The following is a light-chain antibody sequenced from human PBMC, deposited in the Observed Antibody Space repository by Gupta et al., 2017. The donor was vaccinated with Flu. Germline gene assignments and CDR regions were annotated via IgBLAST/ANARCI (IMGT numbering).Light chain of an antibody. Sequence: DVQMTQSPSTLSASAGDRVTITCRASQGISGYLAWYQQKPGKAPKLLIYKASLLESGVPSRFSGSGSGTEFTLTISSLQPDDFATYYCQQYRHYAWTFGQGTKVEIK. J-gene: IGKJ1*01. CDR3: QQYRHYAWT. CDR1: QGISGY. CDR2: KAS. V-gene: IGKV1-5*03.